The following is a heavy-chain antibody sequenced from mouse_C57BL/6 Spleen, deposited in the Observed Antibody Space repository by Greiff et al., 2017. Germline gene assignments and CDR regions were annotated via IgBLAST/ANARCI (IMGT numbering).Heavy chain of an antibody. CDR3: ARGIGGFAY. V-gene: IGHV1-9*01. D-gene: IGHD2-14*01. CDR1: GYTFTGYW. CDR2: ILPGRGST. J-gene: IGHJ3*01. Sequence: QVQLQQSGAELMKPGASVRLSCKATGYTFTGYWIEWVKQRPGHGLEWIGEILPGRGSTNYNEKFKGKATFTADTSSNTAYMQLSSLTTEDSAIYYCARGIGGFAYWGQGTLGTVSA.